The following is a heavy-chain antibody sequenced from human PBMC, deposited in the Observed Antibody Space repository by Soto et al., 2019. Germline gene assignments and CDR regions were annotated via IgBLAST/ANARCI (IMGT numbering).Heavy chain of an antibody. CDR3: ARGKYYDFWSGYYTGMTWFDP. CDR1: GGTFSSYA. CDR2: IIPIFGTA. V-gene: IGHV1-69*13. D-gene: IGHD3-3*01. J-gene: IGHJ5*02. Sequence: SVKVSCKASGGTFSSYAISWVRQAPGQGLEWMGGIIPIFGTANYAQKFQGRVTITADESTSTAYMELSSLRSEDTAVYYCARGKYYDFWSGYYTGMTWFDPWGQGTLVTVSS.